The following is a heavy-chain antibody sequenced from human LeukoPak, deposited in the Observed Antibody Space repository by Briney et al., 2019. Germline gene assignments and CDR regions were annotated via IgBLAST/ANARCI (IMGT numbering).Heavy chain of an antibody. Sequence: PSETLSLTCTVSGGSISSYYWSWTRQPAGKGLEWIGRIYTSGSTNYNPSLKSRVTISVDTSRNQFSLKLSSVTAADTAVYYCARAHSNYADWFDPWGQGTLVTVSS. D-gene: IGHD4-11*01. V-gene: IGHV4-4*07. CDR3: ARAHSNYADWFDP. J-gene: IGHJ5*02. CDR2: IYTSGST. CDR1: GGSISSYY.